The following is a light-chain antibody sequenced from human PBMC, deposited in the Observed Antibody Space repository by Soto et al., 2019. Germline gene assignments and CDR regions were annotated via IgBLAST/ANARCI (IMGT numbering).Light chain of an antibody. CDR3: QQFKSYPLH. CDR1: QVISSN. J-gene: IGKJ4*01. Sequence: IQLTQSPSSLSASVGDRVTITCRASQVISSNLAWYQQKPGKVPKLLISAASTLQSGVPSRLSGSGSGTDFTLTISSLQPEDFATYYCQQFKSYPLHFGGGRKV. V-gene: IGKV1-9*01. CDR2: AAS.